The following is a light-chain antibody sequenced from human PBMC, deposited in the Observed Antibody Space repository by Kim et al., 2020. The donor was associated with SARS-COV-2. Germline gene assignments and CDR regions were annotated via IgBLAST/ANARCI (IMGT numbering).Light chain of an antibody. CDR2: GAS. CDR3: QQYGSSL. J-gene: IGKJ3*01. Sequence: ALAPGERATLSCRARQSVSSSYLAWYQQKPGQAPRLLIYGASSRATGIPDRFSGSGSGTDFTLTIRRLEPEDFAVYYWQQYGSSLFGPGTKVDIK. V-gene: IGKV3-20*01. CDR1: QSVSSSY.